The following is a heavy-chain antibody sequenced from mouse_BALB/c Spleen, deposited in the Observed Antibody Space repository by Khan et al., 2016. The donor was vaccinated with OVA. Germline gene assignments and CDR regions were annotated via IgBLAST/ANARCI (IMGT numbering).Heavy chain of an antibody. D-gene: IGHD2-10*02. Sequence: QVQLQQSGAELMTPGASVKISCKATGYTFSDYWIEWVKQRPGHGLAWIGEIFPGSGSTKYNEKFNGKATLTADTSSNTAYMQLSSLTSEDSGIYYCTRAGYGYFALDYWGQGTSVTVSS. CDR2: IFPGSGST. CDR1: GYTFSDYW. J-gene: IGHJ4*01. V-gene: IGHV1-9*01. CDR3: TRAGYGYFALDY.